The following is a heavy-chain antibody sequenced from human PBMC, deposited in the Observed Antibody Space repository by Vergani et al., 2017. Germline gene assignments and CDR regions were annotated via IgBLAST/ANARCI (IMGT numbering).Heavy chain of an antibody. CDR3: ARGVVGATTHDYYYYYMDV. Sequence: QVQLVQSGAAVKKPGASVKVSCKASGYTFTSYDINWVRQATGQGLEWMGWMNPNSGNTGYAQKFQGRVTMTRNTSISTAYMELSSLRSEDTAVYYCARGVVGATTHDYYYYYMDVWGKGTTVTVSS. J-gene: IGHJ6*03. D-gene: IGHD1-26*01. CDR1: GYTFTSYD. CDR2: MNPNSGNT. V-gene: IGHV1-8*02.